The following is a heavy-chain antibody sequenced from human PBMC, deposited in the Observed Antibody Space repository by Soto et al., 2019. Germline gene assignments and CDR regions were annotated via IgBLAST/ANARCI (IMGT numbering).Heavy chain of an antibody. V-gene: IGHV3-23*01. D-gene: IGHD4-17*01. Sequence: EVQLLESGGGLVQPGGSLRLSCAASGFTLSSYAMSWVRQAPGKGLEWVSSISGSAGSTYYADSVKGRFTISRDNSKNTLYVQMNSLIAEDTAVYYCAKGHGDYVGHCFDYWGQGTLVTVSS. CDR2: ISGSAGST. CDR1: GFTLSSYA. J-gene: IGHJ4*02. CDR3: AKGHGDYVGHCFDY.